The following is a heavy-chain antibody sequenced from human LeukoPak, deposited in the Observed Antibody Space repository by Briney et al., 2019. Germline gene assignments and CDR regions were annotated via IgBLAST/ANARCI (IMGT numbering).Heavy chain of an antibody. V-gene: IGHV4-31*03. CDR1: GGSISSGGYY. J-gene: IGHJ4*02. CDR3: ARVSRSQWNFDY. Sequence: PSQTLSLTCTVSGGSISSGGYYWSWIRQHPGKGLEWIGYIYYSGSTYYNPSLKSRVTISVDTSKNQFSLKLSSVTAADTAVYYCARVSRSQWNFDYWGQGTLVTVSS. CDR2: IYYSGST. D-gene: IGHD1-26*01.